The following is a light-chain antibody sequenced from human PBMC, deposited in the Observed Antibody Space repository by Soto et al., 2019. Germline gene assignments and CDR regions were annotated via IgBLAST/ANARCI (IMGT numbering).Light chain of an antibody. V-gene: IGKV3-11*01. J-gene: IGKJ5*01. Sequence: IELTQCPAALSLSPGERATLSCRASQGFXSNFGWYQQKPGQAPRVLXSDASNRATGIPARFSGSGSGTDFTPTISSLEPEDFVVYYCQQRSKGTLTFGQGTRLEIK. CDR3: QQRSKGTLT. CDR2: DAS. CDR1: QGFXSN.